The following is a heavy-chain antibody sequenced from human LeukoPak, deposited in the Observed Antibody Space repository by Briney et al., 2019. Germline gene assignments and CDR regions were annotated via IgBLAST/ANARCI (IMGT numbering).Heavy chain of an antibody. CDR3: ARRFPRNAFDI. CDR2: ISYDGSNK. CDR1: GFSFSSYG. V-gene: IGHV3-30*03. Sequence: PGRPLRLSCAASGFSFSSYGMHWVRQAPGKGLEWVAVISYDGSNKYYADSVKGRFTISRDNYKNTLYLQMNSLRAEDTAVYYCARRFPRNAFDIWGQGTMVTVSS. J-gene: IGHJ3*02. D-gene: IGHD3-3*01.